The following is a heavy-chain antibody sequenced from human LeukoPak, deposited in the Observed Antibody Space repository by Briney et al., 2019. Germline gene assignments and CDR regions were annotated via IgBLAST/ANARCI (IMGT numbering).Heavy chain of an antibody. CDR1: GFTVSTNH. V-gene: IGHV3-53*01. Sequence: GGSLRLSCAASGFTVSTNHMSWVRQAPGKGLEWVSVFYSGGTTRYADSVKGRFTISRDISKNSLLLEMNNLTPEDTAVYYCARAVPHTFYYDSSGYYGDAFDVWGLGTPVTVAS. J-gene: IGHJ3*01. CDR2: FYSGGTT. D-gene: IGHD3-22*01. CDR3: ARAVPHTFYYDSSGYYGDAFDV.